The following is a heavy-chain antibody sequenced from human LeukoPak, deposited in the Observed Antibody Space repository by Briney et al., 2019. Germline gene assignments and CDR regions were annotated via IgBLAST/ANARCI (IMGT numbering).Heavy chain of an antibody. CDR1: GGSFSGYY. D-gene: IGHD4-11*01. CDR2: INHSGST. V-gene: IGHV4-34*01. CDR3: ARGVEATVTTFPTVGPWTNGDYFDY. J-gene: IGHJ4*02. Sequence: KPSETLSLTCAVYGGSFSGYYWSWIRQPPGKGLEWIGEINHSGSTNYNPSLKSRVTISVDTSKNQFSLKLSSVTAADTAVYYCARGVEATVTTFPTVGPWTNGDYFDYWGQGTLVTVSS.